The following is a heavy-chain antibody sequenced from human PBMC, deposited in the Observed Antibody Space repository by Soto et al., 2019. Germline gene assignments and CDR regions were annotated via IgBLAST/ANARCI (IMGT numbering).Heavy chain of an antibody. CDR1: GGSISSGGYS. CDR2: IYYSGST. Sequence: QVQLQESGPGLVKPSQTLSLTCTVSGGSISSGGYSWTWIRQHPGKGLEWIGYIYYSGSTYYKPSLKSRITISVDTSNNHPSPKLSSVTAADTAVYYCPVASTWHPGAFDIWGQVTPVTVSS. CDR3: PVASTWHPGAFDI. D-gene: IGHD5-12*01. V-gene: IGHV4-31*03. J-gene: IGHJ3*02.